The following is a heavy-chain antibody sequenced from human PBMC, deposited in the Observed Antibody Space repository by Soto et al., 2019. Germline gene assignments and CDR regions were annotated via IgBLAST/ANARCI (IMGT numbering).Heavy chain of an antibody. CDR1: GFTFSSYG. Sequence: GGSLRLSCAASGFTFSSYGMHWVRQAPGKGLEWVSVISYDGSNKYYADSVKGRFTISRDNSKNTLYLQMNSLRAEDTAVYYCAKDIVTEYYFDYWGQGTLVTVSS. CDR2: ISYDGSNK. J-gene: IGHJ4*02. D-gene: IGHD3-16*02. CDR3: AKDIVTEYYFDY. V-gene: IGHV3-30*18.